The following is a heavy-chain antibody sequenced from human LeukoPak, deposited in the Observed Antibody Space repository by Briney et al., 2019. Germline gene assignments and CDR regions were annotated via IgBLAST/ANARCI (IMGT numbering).Heavy chain of an antibody. D-gene: IGHD6-6*01. CDR3: ARDTAARRPFDY. CDR1: GFTFSSYS. Sequence: GGSLRLSYAGYGFTFSSYSRNWVRQAPGKGLEWVSSINSSSSYISYADSVKGRFTISRDNAKNSLYMQMKSLRAEDTAVYYCARDTAARRPFDYWGQGTLVTVSS. J-gene: IGHJ4*02. CDR2: INSSSSYI. V-gene: IGHV3-21*01.